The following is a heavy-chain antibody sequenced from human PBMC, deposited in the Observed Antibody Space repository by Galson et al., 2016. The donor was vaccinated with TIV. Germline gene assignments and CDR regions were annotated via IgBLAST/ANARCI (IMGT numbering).Heavy chain of an antibody. Sequence: SVKVSCKASGGSFMNYAVSWVRQAPGQGLEWMGRIIPIFGTGNYAQKFQGRVTITADIFASTAYMELSSLTSDDTAVYYCAGPPTFGNVYTYYMDVWGKRTAVTVSS. CDR1: GGSFMNYA. V-gene: IGHV1-69*06. CDR3: AGPPTFGNVYTYYMDV. D-gene: IGHD5/OR15-5a*01. J-gene: IGHJ6*03. CDR2: IIPIFGTG.